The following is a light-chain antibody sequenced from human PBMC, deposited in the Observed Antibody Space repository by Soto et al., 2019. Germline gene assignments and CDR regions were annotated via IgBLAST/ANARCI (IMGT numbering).Light chain of an antibody. CDR2: AAS. J-gene: IGKJ3*01. CDR3: QQYVDSPLT. Sequence: EILLTQSPSTLSLSPGEGVTLSCRASQSVTVNSLAWYQQKPGQAPRLLIYAASTRAAAVQDWFTGSRSGTDVALTISRLEPEDFGVYYCQQYVDSPLTSGHGNKVDIK. V-gene: IGKV3-20*01. CDR1: QSVTVNS.